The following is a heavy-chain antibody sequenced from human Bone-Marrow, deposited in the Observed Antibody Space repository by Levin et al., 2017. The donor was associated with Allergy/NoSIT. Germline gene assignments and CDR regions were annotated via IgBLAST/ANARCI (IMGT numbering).Heavy chain of an antibody. CDR3: TTDVLYHYMGA. CDR2: IKSRPDGGTT. CDR1: GLTFRTAW. Sequence: LSLTCAVSGLTFRTAWMNWVRQPPGKGLEWVGRIKSRPDGGTTDYAAPVKGRFSISRDDSTNTLYLQMNSLKTEAAAVYYCTTDVLYHYMGAWGKGTTVTVSS. J-gene: IGHJ6*03. V-gene: IGHV3-15*01.